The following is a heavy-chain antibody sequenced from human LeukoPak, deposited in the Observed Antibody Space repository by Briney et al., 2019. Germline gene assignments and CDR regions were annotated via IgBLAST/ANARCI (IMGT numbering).Heavy chain of an antibody. Sequence: GASVKVSCKASGYTFSSYTLSWLRQAPGQGLEWMGWINPNSGDTNYAQKFQGRVTMTRDTSISTAYMELSRLRSDDTAVYYCAKVRPPHDSSGSIDYWGQGTLVTVSS. CDR2: INPNSGDT. V-gene: IGHV1-2*02. CDR3: AKVRPPHDSSGSIDY. J-gene: IGHJ4*02. CDR1: GYTFSSYT. D-gene: IGHD3-22*01.